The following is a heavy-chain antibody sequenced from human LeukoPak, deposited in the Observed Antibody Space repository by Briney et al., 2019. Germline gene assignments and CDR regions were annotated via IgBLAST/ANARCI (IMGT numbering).Heavy chain of an antibody. J-gene: IGHJ3*02. CDR1: GGTFSSYA. V-gene: IGHV1-69*13. D-gene: IGHD3-10*01. CDR3: ARDGIRTLRFGELESPNAFDI. CDR2: IIPIFGTA. Sequence: GASVKVSCKASGGTFSSYAISWVRQAPGQGLEWMGGIIPIFGTANYAQKFQGRVTITADESTSTAYMGLRSLRSDDTAVYYCARDGIRTLRFGELESPNAFDIWGQGTMVIVSS.